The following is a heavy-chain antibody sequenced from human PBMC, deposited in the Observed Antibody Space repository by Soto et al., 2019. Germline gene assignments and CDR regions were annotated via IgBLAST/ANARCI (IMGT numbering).Heavy chain of an antibody. J-gene: IGHJ4*02. V-gene: IGHV3-23*01. CDR3: AKDRHYPRDYFHY. CDR1: GLPFSSSA. CDR2: VSANGQGI. D-gene: IGHD3-10*01. Sequence: GGSLRLTCAASGLPFSSSAISWVRHAPGKGLEWVSAVSANGQGIYYADSVRGRFTISRDNSKNTVFLHMDSLSAEDTAVYYCAKDRHYPRDYFHYWGQGTLVTVSS.